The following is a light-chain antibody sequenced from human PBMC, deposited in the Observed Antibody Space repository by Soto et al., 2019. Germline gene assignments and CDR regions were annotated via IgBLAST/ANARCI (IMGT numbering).Light chain of an antibody. Sequence: EILMTQFPVTLSVAPGERATLACGASQSVRSTYLACYQQNPGQAPRPLIYGASTRATGIPDRLSGSGSGTEFTLTISRMEPEDFAVYYCQQYGSSGTFGHGTKVDIK. CDR1: QSVRSTY. J-gene: IGKJ1*01. CDR2: GAS. CDR3: QQYGSSGT. V-gene: IGKV3-20*01.